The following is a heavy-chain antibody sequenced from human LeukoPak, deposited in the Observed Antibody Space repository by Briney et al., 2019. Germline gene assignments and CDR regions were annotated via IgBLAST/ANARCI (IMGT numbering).Heavy chain of an antibody. CDR2: IYTSGST. J-gene: IGHJ3*02. CDR3: ARHGLYCSSTSCYSPDAFDI. D-gene: IGHD2-2*01. CDR1: GGSISSYY. V-gene: IGHV4-4*09. Sequence: SETLSLTCTVSGGSISSYYWSWIRQPPGNVLEWMGYIYTSGSTNYNPSLKRRVHISVDTSKNQFSMKLSSVTAADTAVYYCARHGLYCSSTSCYSPDAFDIWGQGTMVTVSS.